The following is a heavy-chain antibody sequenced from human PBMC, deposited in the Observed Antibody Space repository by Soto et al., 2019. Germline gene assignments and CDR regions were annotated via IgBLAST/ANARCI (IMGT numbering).Heavy chain of an antibody. CDR2: IYHSGST. CDR3: ARGRDSDY. J-gene: IGHJ4*02. Sequence: PSETLSLTCAVSGGSISSGGYSWSWIRQPPGKGLEWIGYIYHSGSTYYNPSLKSRVSISVDRSKNQFSLKLSSVTAADTAVYYCARGRDSDYWGQGTLVTVSS. CDR1: GGSISSGGYS. D-gene: IGHD2-21*02. V-gene: IGHV4-30-2*01.